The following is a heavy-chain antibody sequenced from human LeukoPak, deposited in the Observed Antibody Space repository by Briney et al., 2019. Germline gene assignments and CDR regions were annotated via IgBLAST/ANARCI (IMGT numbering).Heavy chain of an antibody. CDR2: IWYDGSNK. J-gene: IGHJ4*02. CDR1: GFTFSSYG. D-gene: IGHD1-7*01. V-gene: IGHV3-33*01. Sequence: PGGSLRLSCAASGFTFSSYGMHWVRQAPGKGLEWVAVIWYDGSNKYYADSVKGRFTIPRDNSKNTLYLQMNSLRAEDTAVYYCARVTGSYNWNYAYYFDYWGQGTLVTVSS. CDR3: ARVTGSYNWNYAYYFDY.